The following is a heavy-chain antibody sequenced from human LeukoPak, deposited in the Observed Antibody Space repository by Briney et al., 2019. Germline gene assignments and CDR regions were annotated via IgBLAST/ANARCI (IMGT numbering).Heavy chain of an antibody. J-gene: IGHJ4*02. CDR1: GFTFSSYS. CDR2: IRSKANSYAT. D-gene: IGHD5-18*01. CDR3: TMNTAMADY. V-gene: IGHV3-73*01. Sequence: GGSLRLSCAASGFTFSSYSMNWVRQASGKGLEWVGRIRSKANSYATAYAASVKGRFTISRDDSKNTAYLQMNSLKTEDTAVYYCTMNTAMADYWGQGTLVTVSS.